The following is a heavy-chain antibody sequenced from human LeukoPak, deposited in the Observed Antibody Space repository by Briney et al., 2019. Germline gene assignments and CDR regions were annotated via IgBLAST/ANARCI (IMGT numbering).Heavy chain of an antibody. CDR2: ISYSGST. D-gene: IGHD3-16*01. CDR1: GGSISGYY. J-gene: IGHJ4*02. Sequence: PSETLSLTCTVSGGSISGYYWSWIRQPPGKGLEWVGYISYSGSTNYKPSLKSRVTISVDTTKNQFSLKLSSVTAADTAVYYCARENYGPTYYFDYWGQGTLVTVSS. V-gene: IGHV4-59*01. CDR3: ARENYGPTYYFDY.